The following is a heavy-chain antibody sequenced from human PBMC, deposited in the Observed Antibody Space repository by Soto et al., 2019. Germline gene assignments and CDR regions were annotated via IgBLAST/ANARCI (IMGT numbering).Heavy chain of an antibody. Sequence: PSETLSLTCAVYGGSFSGYYWTWIRQTPGKGLEWIGEINHSGSTNYKPSLKSRISMSADTSKKQFSLNLTSVTAADTAVYYCARGECSSNYCFTRWALDIWGQGTVVTVS. CDR2: INHSGST. D-gene: IGHD2-2*01. CDR1: GGSFSGYY. V-gene: IGHV4-34*01. J-gene: IGHJ3*02. CDR3: ARGECSSNYCFTRWALDI.